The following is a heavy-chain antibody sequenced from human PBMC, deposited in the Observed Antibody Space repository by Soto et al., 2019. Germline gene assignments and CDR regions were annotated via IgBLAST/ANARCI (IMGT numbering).Heavy chain of an antibody. Sequence: GASVKVSCKASGGTFSSYAISWVRQALGQGLEWMGGIIPIFGTANYAQKFQGRVTITADESTSTAYMELSSLRSEDTAVYYCAREVVVAATGWFDPWGQGTLVTVSS. D-gene: IGHD2-15*01. V-gene: IGHV1-69*13. CDR3: AREVVVAATGWFDP. J-gene: IGHJ5*02. CDR2: IIPIFGTA. CDR1: GGTFSSYA.